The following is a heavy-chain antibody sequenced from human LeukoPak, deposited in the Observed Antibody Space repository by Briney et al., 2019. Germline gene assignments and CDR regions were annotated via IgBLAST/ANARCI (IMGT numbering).Heavy chain of an antibody. CDR2: ISYDGSTK. D-gene: IGHD3-10*01. V-gene: IGHV3-30*04. CDR3: ARHQGYYGSGSYLDY. J-gene: IGHJ4*02. Sequence: GGSLRLSCAASGFTFSSYAMHWVRQAPGKGLEWVAVISYDGSTKYYADSVKGRFTISRDNSKNTLYLQMNSLRAEDTAVYYCARHQGYYGSGSYLDYWGQGTLVTVSS. CDR1: GFTFSSYA.